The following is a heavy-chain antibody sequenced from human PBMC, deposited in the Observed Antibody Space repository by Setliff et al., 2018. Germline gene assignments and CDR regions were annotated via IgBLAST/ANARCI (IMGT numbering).Heavy chain of an antibody. CDR1: GYTFNHYG. Sequence: ASVKVSCKASGYTFNHYGITWVRLAPGRGLEWMGWISAHSGDTFYAPQFQGRLVMTTDTSTNTAYMELRNLTSDDTAMYFCERLVRYCTRVTCQRSSGDDYWGQGTLVTVSS. J-gene: IGHJ4*02. CDR3: ERLVRYCTRVTCQRSSGDDY. CDR2: ISAHSGDT. D-gene: IGHD2-8*01. V-gene: IGHV1-18*01.